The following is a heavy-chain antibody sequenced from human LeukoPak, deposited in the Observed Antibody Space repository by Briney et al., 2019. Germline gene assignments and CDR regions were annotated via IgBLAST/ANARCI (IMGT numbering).Heavy chain of an antibody. CDR3: ARPGEYYYYMDV. V-gene: IGHV3-30*01. CDR2: ISYDGSNK. J-gene: IGHJ6*03. D-gene: IGHD3-16*01. Sequence: PGGALRLSCAASGFTFSSYAMHWVRQAPGKGLEWVAVISYDGSNKYYADSVKGRFTISRDNSKNTLYLQMNSLRAEDTAVYYCARPGEYYYYMDVWGKGTTVTVSS. CDR1: GFTFSSYA.